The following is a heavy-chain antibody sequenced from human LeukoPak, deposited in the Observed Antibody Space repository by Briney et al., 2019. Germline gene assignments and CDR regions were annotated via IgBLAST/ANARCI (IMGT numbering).Heavy chain of an antibody. J-gene: IGHJ6*02. D-gene: IGHD3-9*01. V-gene: IGHV3-30*03. CDR3: AREVVIFPDYYYYGMDV. CDR1: GFSFSTYG. Sequence: GRSLRLSCVASGFSFSTYGLHWVRQAPGKGLEWVAVISYNGDNKHYAESVKGRFTISRDNSKNTLDLQMNSLSPEDTAVYHCAREVVIFPDYYYYGMDVWGQGTTVTVSS. CDR2: ISYNGDNK.